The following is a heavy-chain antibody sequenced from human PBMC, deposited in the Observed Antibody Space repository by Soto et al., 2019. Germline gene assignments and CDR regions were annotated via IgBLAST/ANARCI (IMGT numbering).Heavy chain of an antibody. CDR1: DGSFTDSY. V-gene: IGHV4-34*01. D-gene: IGHD2-15*01. J-gene: IGHJ5*02. Sequence: SETLSLTCAVSDGSFTDSYWSWIRQPPGKGLEWIGEVNHAGHTNYNPSLKSRVTISVDASKTQFSLNLTSVTAADTAVYYCAKDVVAGTNWFDPWGQGTLVTVSS. CDR2: VNHAGHT. CDR3: AKDVVAGTNWFDP.